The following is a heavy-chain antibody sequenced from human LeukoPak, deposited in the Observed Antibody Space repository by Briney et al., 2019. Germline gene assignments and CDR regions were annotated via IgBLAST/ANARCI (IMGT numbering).Heavy chain of an antibody. V-gene: IGHV3-21*01. CDR1: GFTFSSYS. CDR2: ISSSSSYI. J-gene: IGHJ4*02. Sequence: GGSLRLSCAASGFTFSSYSMNWVRQAPGKGLEWVSSISSSSSYIYYADSVKGRFTISRDNAKHSLYLQMNSLRAEDTAVYYCAREIPGYDSSFGYWGQGTLVTVSS. D-gene: IGHD3-22*01. CDR3: AREIPGYDSSFGY.